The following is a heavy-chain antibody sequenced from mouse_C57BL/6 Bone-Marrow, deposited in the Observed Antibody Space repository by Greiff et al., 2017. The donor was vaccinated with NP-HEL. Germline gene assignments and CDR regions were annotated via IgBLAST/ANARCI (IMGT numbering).Heavy chain of an antibody. CDR3: ARETLTTVVADWYFDV. CDR2: IFPGSGST. Sequence: QVHVKQSGPELVKPGASVKISCKASGYTFTDYYINWVKQRPGQGLEWIGWIFPGSGSTYYNEKFKGKATLTVDKSSSTAYMLLSSLTSEDSAVYFCARETLTTVVADWYFDVWGTGTTVTVSS. D-gene: IGHD1-1*01. J-gene: IGHJ1*03. V-gene: IGHV1-75*01. CDR1: GYTFTDYY.